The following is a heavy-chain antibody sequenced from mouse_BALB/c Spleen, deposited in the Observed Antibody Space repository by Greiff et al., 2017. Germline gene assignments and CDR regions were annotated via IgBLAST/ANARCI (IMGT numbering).Heavy chain of an antibody. D-gene: IGHD2-1*01. Sequence: EVQGVESGGDLVKPGGSLKLSCAASGFTFSSYGMSWVRQTPDKRLEWVATISSGGSYTYYPDSVKGRFTISRDNAKNTLYLQMSSLKSEDTAMYYCARHVRGNPYYFDYWGQGTTLTVSS. CDR3: ARHVRGNPYYFDY. V-gene: IGHV5-6*01. CDR1: GFTFSSYG. J-gene: IGHJ2*01. CDR2: ISSGGSYT.